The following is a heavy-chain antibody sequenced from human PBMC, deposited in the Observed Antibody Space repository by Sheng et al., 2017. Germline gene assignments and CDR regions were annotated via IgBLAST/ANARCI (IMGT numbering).Heavy chain of an antibody. CDR2: IYYSGST. CDR3: ARERVQSGFSYGLAFDH. J-gene: IGHJ4*02. D-gene: IGHD5-18*01. Sequence: QVQLQESGPGLVKASETLSLTCTVSGGSISTYYWNWIRQPPGKGLEWIGYIYYSGSTDYNPSLKSRVTMTVDTSNNQFTLKLTSVTAADTAVYYCARERVQSGFSYGLAFDHWGQGTPVTVSS. V-gene: IGHV4-59*01. CDR1: GGSISTYY.